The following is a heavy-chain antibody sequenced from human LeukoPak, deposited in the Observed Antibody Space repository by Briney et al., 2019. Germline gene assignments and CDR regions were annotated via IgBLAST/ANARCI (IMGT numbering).Heavy chain of an antibody. V-gene: IGHV3-23*01. CDR2: ISGSGGST. CDR3: VKPRKPSSGWYYFDY. Sequence: GGPLRLSCAASGFTFSSYAMSWVRQAPGKGLEWVSAISGSGGSTYYADSVKGRFTISRDNSKNTLYLQMNSLRAEDTAVYYCVKPRKPSSGWYYFDYWGQGTLVTVSS. J-gene: IGHJ4*02. CDR1: GFTFSSYA. D-gene: IGHD6-19*01.